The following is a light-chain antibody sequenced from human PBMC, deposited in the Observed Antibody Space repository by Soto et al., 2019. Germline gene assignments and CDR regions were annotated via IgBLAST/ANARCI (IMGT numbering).Light chain of an antibody. CDR3: IQTLQAPYS. Sequence: DIVMTQSPLSLPVTPGEPASISCRSSQSLRHHNGHYYLDWYLQKPGQSPQVLIYLGSNRASGVPDRVSGSGSGTVFTLKISRVEAEDVGVYYCIQTLQAPYSFGQGTKLEIK. CDR1: QSLRHHNGHYY. J-gene: IGKJ2*01. CDR2: LGS. V-gene: IGKV2-28*01.